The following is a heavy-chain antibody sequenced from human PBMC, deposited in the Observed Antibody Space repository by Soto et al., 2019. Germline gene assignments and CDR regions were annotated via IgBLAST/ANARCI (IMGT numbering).Heavy chain of an antibody. CDR1: GYTFTGYY. J-gene: IGHJ5*02. CDR3: ASGMPGWAAAGHSWLDP. D-gene: IGHD6-13*01. V-gene: IGHV1-2*02. CDR2: INPNSGGT. Sequence: ASVKVSCKASGYTFTGYYMHCVRQAPGQGLEWMGWINPNSGGTNYAQKFQGRVTMTRDTSISTAYMELSRLRFDDTAVYYCASGMPGWAAAGHSWLDPCDRRTLVTV.